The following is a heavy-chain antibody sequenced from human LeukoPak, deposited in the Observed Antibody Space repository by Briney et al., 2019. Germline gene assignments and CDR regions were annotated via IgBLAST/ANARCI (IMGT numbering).Heavy chain of an antibody. CDR2: INPSGGST. D-gene: IGHD5-18*01. V-gene: IGHV1-46*04. Sequence: GASVKVSCKASGYTFTSYYIHWVRQAPGQGLEWMGIINPSGGSTNYAQKLQGRVTMTRDTSTSTVYMEMSSLRPQDTAVYYCARMDTDMGDDYFDFWGQGSLVTVSS. J-gene: IGHJ4*02. CDR1: GYTFTSYY. CDR3: ARMDTDMGDDYFDF.